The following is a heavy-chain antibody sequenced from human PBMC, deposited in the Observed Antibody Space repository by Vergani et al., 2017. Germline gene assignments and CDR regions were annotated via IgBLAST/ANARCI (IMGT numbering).Heavy chain of an antibody. J-gene: IGHJ3*02. Sequence: QVQLQESGPGLVKPSETLSLTCTVSGGSISSYYWSWLRQPPGKGLEGIGYTYYSGSTNYNPSLKSRVTISVDTSKNQFSLKLSSVTAADTAVYYCARGGIQLWRDAFDIWGQGTMVTVSS. D-gene: IGHD5-18*01. CDR1: GGSISSYY. CDR2: TYYSGST. CDR3: ARGGIQLWRDAFDI. V-gene: IGHV4-59*01.